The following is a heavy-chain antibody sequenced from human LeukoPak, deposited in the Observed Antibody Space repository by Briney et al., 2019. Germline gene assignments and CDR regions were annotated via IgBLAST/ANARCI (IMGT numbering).Heavy chain of an antibody. Sequence: GGSLRLSCAASGFTFSTYEMHWVRQAPAKGLEWVAVISHDGNDQYYGDSVKGRFTISRDNSKNALYLQMNSVRLEDTAVYYCARDRDCSRTSCFNAFDVWGQGTMAIVSS. CDR3: ARDRDCSRTSCFNAFDV. V-gene: IGHV3-30*04. D-gene: IGHD2-2*01. CDR2: ISHDGNDQ. CDR1: GFTFSTYE. J-gene: IGHJ3*01.